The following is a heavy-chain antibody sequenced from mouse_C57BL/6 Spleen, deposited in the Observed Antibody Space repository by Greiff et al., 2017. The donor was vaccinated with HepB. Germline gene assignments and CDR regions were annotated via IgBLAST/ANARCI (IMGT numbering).Heavy chain of an antibody. CDR2: IDPETGGT. Sequence: VQLQQSGAELVRPGASVTLSCKASGYTFTDYEMHWVKQTPVHGLEWIGAIDPETGGTAYNQKFKGKAILTADKSSSTAYMERRSLTSEDSAVYYCTRGTLVTTEYYFDYWGQGTTLTVSS. CDR3: TRGTLVTTEYYFDY. CDR1: GYTFTDYE. V-gene: IGHV1-15*01. D-gene: IGHD2-2*01. J-gene: IGHJ2*01.